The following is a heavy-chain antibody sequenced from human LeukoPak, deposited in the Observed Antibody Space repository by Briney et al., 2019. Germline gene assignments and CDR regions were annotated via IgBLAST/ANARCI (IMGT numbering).Heavy chain of an antibody. CDR3: ARDLPGLRFLEWSGESDYFDY. Sequence: VSVKVSCKASGYTFTSYAMNWVRQAPGQGLEWMGWINTNTGNPTYAQGFTGRFVFSLDTSVSTAYLQISSLKAEDTAVYYCARDLPGLRFLEWSGESDYFDYWGQGTLVTVSS. CDR2: INTNTGNP. CDR1: GYTFTSYA. V-gene: IGHV7-4-1*02. D-gene: IGHD3-3*01. J-gene: IGHJ4*02.